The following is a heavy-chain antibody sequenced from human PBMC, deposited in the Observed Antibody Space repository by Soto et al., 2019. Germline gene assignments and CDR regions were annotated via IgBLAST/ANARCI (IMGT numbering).Heavy chain of an antibody. J-gene: IGHJ6*03. V-gene: IGHV4-39*01. CDR1: GGSISSSSYY. D-gene: IGHD5-12*01. CDR3: ARQIVATDYYYYYYMDV. Sequence: SETLSLTCTVSGGSISSSSYYWGWIRQPPGKGLEWIGSIYYSGSTYYNPSLKSRVTISVDTSKNQFSLKLSSVTAADTAVYYCARQIVATDYYYYYYMDVWGKGTTVTVSS. CDR2: IYYSGST.